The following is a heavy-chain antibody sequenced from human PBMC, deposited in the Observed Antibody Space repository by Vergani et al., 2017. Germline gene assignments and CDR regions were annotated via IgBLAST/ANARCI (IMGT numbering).Heavy chain of an antibody. CDR2: IYTGGTA. CDR1: GFTFSSYS. D-gene: IGHD4-17*01. V-gene: IGHV3-66*01. Sequence: EVQLVESGGGLVKPGGSLRLSCAASGFTFSSYSMNWVRQAPGKGLEWVSLIYTGGTASYADSVEGRFTISKDNSKNTLYLQMNSLRAEDSAVYYCARFYGDYADYWGQGTLVTVSS. J-gene: IGHJ4*02. CDR3: ARFYGDYADY.